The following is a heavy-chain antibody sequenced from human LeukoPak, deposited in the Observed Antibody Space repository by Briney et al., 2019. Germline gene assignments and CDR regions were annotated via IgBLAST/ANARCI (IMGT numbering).Heavy chain of an antibody. D-gene: IGHD2-15*01. J-gene: IGHJ3*02. CDR3: ARALRFHDAFDI. CDR2: ISSSSSYI. V-gene: IGHV3-21*01. CDR1: GFTFRKYS. Sequence: GGSLRLSCGVSGFTFRKYSMSWFRQAPGKGLEWVSSISSSSSYIYYADSVKGRFTISRDNAKNSLYLQMNSLRAEDTAVYYCARALRFHDAFDIWGQGTMVTVSS.